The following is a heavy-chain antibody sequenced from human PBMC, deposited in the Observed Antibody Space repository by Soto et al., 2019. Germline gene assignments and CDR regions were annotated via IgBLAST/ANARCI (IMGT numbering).Heavy chain of an antibody. CDR3: ARARVSTPRLEDPFDI. CDR2: IYPGDSDA. V-gene: IGHV5-51*01. D-gene: IGHD5-12*01. Sequence: LKISCKGSGYSFTTYWLAWVRQMPGKGLEYMGIIYPGDSDARYSPSFQGQVTLSADKSISTAYLQWTSLKASDTAIYYCARARVSTPRLEDPFDIWGQGTMVTVSS. CDR1: GYSFTTYW. J-gene: IGHJ3*02.